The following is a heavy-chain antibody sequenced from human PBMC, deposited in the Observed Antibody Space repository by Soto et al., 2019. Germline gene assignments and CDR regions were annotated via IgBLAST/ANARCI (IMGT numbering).Heavy chain of an antibody. CDR2: IIPIFGTA. J-gene: IGHJ4*02. Sequence: SVKVSCKASGGTFSSYAISWVRQTPGQGLEWMGGIIPIFGTANYAQKFQGRVTITADESTSTAYMELSSLRSEDTAVYYCARGYYDSSGYYTPLYFDYWGQGTLVTVSS. CDR1: GGTFSSYA. V-gene: IGHV1-69*13. D-gene: IGHD3-22*01. CDR3: ARGYYDSSGYYTPLYFDY.